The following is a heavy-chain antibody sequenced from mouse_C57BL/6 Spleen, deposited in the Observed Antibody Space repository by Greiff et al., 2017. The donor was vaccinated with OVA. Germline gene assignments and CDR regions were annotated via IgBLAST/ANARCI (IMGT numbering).Heavy chain of an antibody. CDR2: IWRGGST. CDR3: AKTGSDYDGGSWYFDV. CDR1: GFSLTSYG. D-gene: IGHD2-4*01. V-gene: IGHV2-5*01. J-gene: IGHJ1*03. Sequence: QVQLQQSGPGLVQPSQSLSITCTVSGFSLTSYGVHWVRQSPGKGLEWLGVIWRGGSTDYNAAFMSRLSITKDNSKSQVFFKMNSLQADDTAIYYCAKTGSDYDGGSWYFDVWGTGTTVTVSS.